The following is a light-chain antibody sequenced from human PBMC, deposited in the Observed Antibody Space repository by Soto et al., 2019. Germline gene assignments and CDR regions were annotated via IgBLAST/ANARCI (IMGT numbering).Light chain of an antibody. CDR2: SAS. CDR3: QQANTFALT. CDR1: QGINKW. Sequence: DIQMTQSPSSVSVSVGDRVTITCRASQGINKWLAWYQQKPGTAPKLLIYSASSLQSGVPSRFSGSGSGTDFTLTISSLQPEDFATYYCQQANTFALTFGGGTKVEI. J-gene: IGKJ4*01. V-gene: IGKV1-12*01.